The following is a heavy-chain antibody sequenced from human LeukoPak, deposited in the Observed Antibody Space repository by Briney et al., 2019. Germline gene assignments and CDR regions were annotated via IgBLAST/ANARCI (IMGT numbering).Heavy chain of an antibody. Sequence: GGSLRLSCAASGFTFSSYAMSWVRQAPGKGLEWVSAIGGSGGTAYYADSVKGRFTISRDNSKNTLYLQMNSLRAEDTAVYYCAKNLFIAPSGNWFDPWGQGTLVTVSS. V-gene: IGHV3-23*01. CDR2: IGGSGGTA. CDR3: AKNLFIAPSGNWFDP. CDR1: GFTFSSYA. J-gene: IGHJ5*02. D-gene: IGHD6-13*01.